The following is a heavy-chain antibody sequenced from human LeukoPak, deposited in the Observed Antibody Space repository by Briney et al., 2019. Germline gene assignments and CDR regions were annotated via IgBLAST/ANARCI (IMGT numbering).Heavy chain of an antibody. V-gene: IGHV1-2*02. CDR2: INPNSGGT. D-gene: IGHD3-9*01. J-gene: IGHJ4*02. CDR3: ARVSGYDMLTCYSTDY. Sequence: ASVKVSCKASGYTFTGYYMHWVRQAPGQGLEWMGWINPNSGGTNYAQKFQGRVTMTRDTSISTAYMELSRLRSDDTAVYYCARVSGYDMLTCYSTDYWGQGTLVTVS. CDR1: GYTFTGYY.